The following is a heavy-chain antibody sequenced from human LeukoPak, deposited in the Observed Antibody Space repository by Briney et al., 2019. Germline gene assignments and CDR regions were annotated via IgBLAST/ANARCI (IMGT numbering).Heavy chain of an antibody. V-gene: IGHV3-11*01. CDR1: AFTFSDYY. D-gene: IGHD6-19*01. CDR2: ISSSGSTI. Sequence: KPGGSLRLSCAASAFTFSDYYMSWIRQAPGKGLEWVSYISSSGSTIYYAGSVKGRFTISRDNAKNSLYLQMNSLRAEDTAVYYCARDEAVAGSHYGYWGQGTLVTVSS. CDR3: ARDEAVAGSHYGY. J-gene: IGHJ4*02.